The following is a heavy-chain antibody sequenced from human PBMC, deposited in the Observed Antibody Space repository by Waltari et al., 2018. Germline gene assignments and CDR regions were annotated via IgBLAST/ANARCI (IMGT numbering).Heavy chain of an antibody. CDR1: GVSLSDYY. CDR3: ARGLESYNWFDP. CDR2: NNLAEIT. J-gene: IGHJ5*02. Sequence: QVQLQQWGAGLLRPSETLSLTCAVYGVSLSDYYWTWIRQPLGKGLEWIGENNLAEITYYNPSLEGRVSIVLDKSKNQFSLHLLSVTAADTSLYYCARGLESYNWFDPWGQGTLVTVSS. V-gene: IGHV4-34*02. D-gene: IGHD1-1*01.